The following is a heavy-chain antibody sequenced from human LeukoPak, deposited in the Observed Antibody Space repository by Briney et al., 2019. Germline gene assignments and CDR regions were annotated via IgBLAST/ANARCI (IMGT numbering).Heavy chain of an antibody. CDR2: IYTSGST. D-gene: IGHD3-9*01. J-gene: IGHJ4*02. CDR1: GGSISSYY. CDR3: ARDRLYYDILTGYQSEGFFDY. V-gene: IGHV4-4*07. Sequence: PSETLSLTCTVSGGSISSYYWSWIRRPAGKGLEWIGRIYTSGSTNYNPSLKSRVTMSVDTSKNQFSLKLSSVTAADTAVYYCARDRLYYDILTGYQSEGFFDYWGQGTLVTVSS.